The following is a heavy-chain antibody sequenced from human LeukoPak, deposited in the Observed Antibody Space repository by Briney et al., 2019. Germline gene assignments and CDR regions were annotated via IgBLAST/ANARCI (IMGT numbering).Heavy chain of an antibody. CDR3: ARGYSNGRIDC. V-gene: IGHV4-59*01. Sequence: SETLSLTCTVSGGSISTYYWSWVRQPPGKGLEWIGYIYYSGSTNYNPSLKSRVTISVDTSKNQFSLKVSSVTAADTAVYHCARGYSNGRIDCWGQGTLVTVSS. CDR2: IYYSGST. D-gene: IGHD6-19*01. CDR1: GGSISTYY. J-gene: IGHJ4*02.